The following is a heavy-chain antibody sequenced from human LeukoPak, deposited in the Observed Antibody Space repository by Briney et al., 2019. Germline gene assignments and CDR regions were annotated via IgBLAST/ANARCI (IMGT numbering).Heavy chain of an antibody. J-gene: IGHJ3*02. CDR2: IKQDGSEK. CDR1: GFTFSSYW. Sequence: GGSLRLSCAASGFTFSSYWMSWVRQAPGKGLEWVANIKQDGSEKYYVDSVKGRFTISRDNAKNSLYLQMNSLRAEDTAVYYCAREEDGGSYEDAFDIWGQGTMVTVSS. D-gene: IGHD1-26*01. V-gene: IGHV3-7*01. CDR3: AREEDGGSYEDAFDI.